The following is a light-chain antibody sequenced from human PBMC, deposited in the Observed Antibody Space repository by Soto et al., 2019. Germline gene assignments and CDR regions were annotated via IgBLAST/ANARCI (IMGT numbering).Light chain of an antibody. CDR1: QGISSY. J-gene: IGKJ2*01. CDR2: AAS. CDR3: QQLNSYPYT. V-gene: IGKV1-9*01. Sequence: DIQLTQSPSFLSASVGDRVTITCRASQGISSYLAWYQQKPGKAPKLLIYAASTLQSGVPSRFSGSGSGTEFTLTISILHAEDFATYYCQQLNSYPYTFGQGTKLEIK.